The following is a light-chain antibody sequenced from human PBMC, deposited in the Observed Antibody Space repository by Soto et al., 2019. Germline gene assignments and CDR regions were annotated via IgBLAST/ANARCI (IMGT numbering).Light chain of an antibody. V-gene: IGLV1-44*01. CDR3: AAWDDILNGYV. CDR1: SSNIESNT. J-gene: IGLJ1*01. CDR2: SNY. Sequence: QSVLTQPPSSSGTPGQRVTISCSGSSSNIESNTVTWYQQLPGTAPKLVIYSNYDRPSGVPARFSGSRSGTSASLVIRGLQSEDAADYYCAAWDDILNGYVFGGGTKVTVL.